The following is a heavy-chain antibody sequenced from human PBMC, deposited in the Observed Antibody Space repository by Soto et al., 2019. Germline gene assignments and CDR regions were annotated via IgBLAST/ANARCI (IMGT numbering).Heavy chain of an antibody. J-gene: IGHJ6*02. CDR3: ARLPGGSFYGMDV. Sequence: SETLSLTCTVSGGSISSSSYYWGWIRQPPGKGLEWIGSIYYSGSTYYNPSLKSRVTISVDTSKKQFSLKLISVTAADTAVYYCARLPGGSFYGMDVWGQGTTVT. CDR1: GGSISSSSYY. CDR2: IYYSGST. V-gene: IGHV4-39*01. D-gene: IGHD3-16*02.